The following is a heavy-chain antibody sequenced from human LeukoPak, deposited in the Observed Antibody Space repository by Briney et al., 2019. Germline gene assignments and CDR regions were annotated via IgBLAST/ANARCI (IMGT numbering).Heavy chain of an antibody. CDR2: INHSEST. J-gene: IGHJ5*02. D-gene: IGHD3-10*01. CDR1: GGSFSGYY. V-gene: IGHV4-34*01. CDR3: ARENITMVRGVIGSYNWFDP. Sequence: SSETLSLTCAVYGGSFSGYYWSWIRQPPGKGLEWIGEINHSESTNYNPSLKSRVTISVDTSKNQFSLKLSSVTAADTAVYYCARENITMVRGVIGSYNWFDPWGQGTLVTVSS.